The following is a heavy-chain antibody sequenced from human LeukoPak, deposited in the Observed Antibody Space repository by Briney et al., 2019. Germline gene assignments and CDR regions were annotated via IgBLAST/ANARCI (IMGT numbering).Heavy chain of an antibody. CDR3: AKDGRSSSWFDYYYGMDV. CDR1: GFTFSSYA. Sequence: GGSLRLSCAASGFTFSSYAMSWVRQAPGKGLEWVSAISGSGGSTYYADSVKGRFTISRDNSKNTLYLQMNSLRAEDTAVYYCAKDGRSSSWFDYYYGMDVWGQGTTVTVSS. V-gene: IGHV3-23*01. D-gene: IGHD6-13*01. J-gene: IGHJ6*02. CDR2: ISGSGGST.